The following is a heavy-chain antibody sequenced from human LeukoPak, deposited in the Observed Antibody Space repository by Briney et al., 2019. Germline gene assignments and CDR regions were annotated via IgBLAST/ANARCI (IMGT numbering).Heavy chain of an antibody. D-gene: IGHD2/OR15-2a*01. CDR1: GFTFSSYA. V-gene: IGHV3-7*03. CDR3: ARDPGRIGFDY. CDR2: IKQDGSEM. Sequence: GGSLRLSCAASGFTFSSYAMSWVRQAPGKGLEWVANIKQDGSEMYYVESVKGRFTISRDNAKNSLFLQMTSLRAEVTAVYYCARDPGRIGFDYWGQGTLVTVSS. J-gene: IGHJ4*02.